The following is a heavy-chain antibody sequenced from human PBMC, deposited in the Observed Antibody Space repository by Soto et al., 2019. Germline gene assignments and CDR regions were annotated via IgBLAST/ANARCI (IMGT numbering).Heavy chain of an antibody. CDR2: IIPIFSTP. J-gene: IGHJ5*02. Sequence: QVQLVQSGAEVKKPGSSVKVSCKTSGGTFGSYAISWVRQAPGQGLEWMGGIIPIFSTPNYAQKFQGRVTITADEXXSXAXRELSSLRSEDTAVYYCARPIQFYFDTSAQSAWFDPWGQGTLVTVSS. V-gene: IGHV1-69*12. CDR1: GGTFGSYA. D-gene: IGHD3-22*01. CDR3: ARPIQFYFDTSAQSAWFDP.